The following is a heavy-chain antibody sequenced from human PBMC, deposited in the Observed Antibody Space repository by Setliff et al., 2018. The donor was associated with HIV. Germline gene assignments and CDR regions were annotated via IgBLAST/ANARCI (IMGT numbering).Heavy chain of an antibody. D-gene: IGHD5-18*01. J-gene: IGHJ6*02. CDR2: IYPSGNT. V-gene: IGHV4-61*02. Sequence: SETLSLTCTVSGGSISSGSYYWSWIRQPAGKGLEWIGRIYPSGNTNYNPSLKSRVTISVDTSQNQFSLKLTSVTAADTAVYYCARQGYSYGHTVRNYYYYGMDVWGQGTTVTVSS. CDR3: ARQGYSYGHTVRNYYYYGMDV. CDR1: GGSISSGSYY.